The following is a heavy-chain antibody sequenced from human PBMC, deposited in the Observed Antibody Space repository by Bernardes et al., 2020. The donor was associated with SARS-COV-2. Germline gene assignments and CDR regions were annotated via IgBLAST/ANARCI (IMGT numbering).Heavy chain of an antibody. CDR2: ISSSGSLI. Sequence: GGSLRLSCAASGFPFSAYTINWVRQGRGKGLEWVSSISSSGSLIYYADSVKGRFTISRDNAKNSVYLQMNSLRVEDTAVYYCVRSVGGSSDGIGDWFDPWGQGTQVTVSS. D-gene: IGHD3-16*01. J-gene: IGHJ5*02. CDR1: GFPFSAYT. CDR3: VRSVGGSSDGIGDWFDP. V-gene: IGHV3-21*01.